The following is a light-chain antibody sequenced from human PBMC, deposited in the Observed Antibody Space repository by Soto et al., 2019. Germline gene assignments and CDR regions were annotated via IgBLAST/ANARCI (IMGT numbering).Light chain of an antibody. CDR1: QDISHY. CDR2: PAS. V-gene: IGKV1-8*01. Sequence: AIRMTQSPSSFSASTGDRVTITCRASQDISHYLAWYQQKPGKAPKLLIYPASTLQSGVPSRFSGSGSGTDFTLTISSLQSEDFATYYCQQYYSNPPVTFGGGTKVEIK. J-gene: IGKJ4*01. CDR3: QQYYSNPPVT.